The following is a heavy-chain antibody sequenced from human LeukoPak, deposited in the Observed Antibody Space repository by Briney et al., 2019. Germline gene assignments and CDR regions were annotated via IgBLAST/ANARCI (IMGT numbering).Heavy chain of an antibody. CDR2: ISGSGGST. CDR1: GFTFSSYA. V-gene: IGHV3-23*01. CDR3: AKDPISSGYYLISAWFDP. D-gene: IGHD3-22*01. Sequence: GSLRLSCAASGFTFSSYAMSWVRQAPGKGLEWVSAISGSGGSTYYADSVKGRFTISRDNSKNTLYLQMNSLRAEDTAVYYCAKDPISSGYYLISAWFDPWGQGTLVTASS. J-gene: IGHJ5*02.